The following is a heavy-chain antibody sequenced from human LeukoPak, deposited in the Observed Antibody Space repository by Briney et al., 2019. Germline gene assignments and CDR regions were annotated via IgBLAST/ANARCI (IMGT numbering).Heavy chain of an antibody. CDR2: ISYDGSNK. D-gene: IGHD2-15*01. CDR1: GFTFSSYA. V-gene: IGHV3-30-3*01. J-gene: IGHJ2*01. Sequence: PGRSLRLSCAASGFTFSSYAMHWVRQAPGKGLEWVAVISYDGSNKYYADSVKGRFTTSRDNSKNTLYLQMNSLRAEDTAVYYCARNIVVVAATPAYFDLWGRGTLVTVSS. CDR3: ARNIVVVAATPAYFDL.